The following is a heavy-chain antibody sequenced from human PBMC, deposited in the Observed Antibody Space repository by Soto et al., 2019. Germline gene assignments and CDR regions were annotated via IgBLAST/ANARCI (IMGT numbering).Heavy chain of an antibody. V-gene: IGHV3-23*01. CDR1: EFTFRSYA. D-gene: IGHD2-21*02. CDR3: AKGRASDCPGCTQDY. Sequence: EVQLLESGGGLAQPGGSLRLSCAASEFTFRSYAMSWVRKAQGRGLGWVSAVSGSGDRTYYADSVKGRFTISRDNSKNTLYLQMNSLRAEDTAVYYCAKGRASDCPGCTQDYWGQGTLVTVSS. CDR2: VSGSGDRT. J-gene: IGHJ4*02.